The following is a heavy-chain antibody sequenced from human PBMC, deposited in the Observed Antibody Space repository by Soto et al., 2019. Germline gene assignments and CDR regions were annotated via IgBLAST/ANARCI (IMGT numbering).Heavy chain of an antibody. D-gene: IGHD1-7*01. CDR1: VESFGGYY. CDR3: ARYEYGNSLYGVDV. V-gene: IGHV4-34*01. J-gene: IGHJ6*02. Sequence: SETLSLTCVVSVESFGGYYWIWIRQTPGMGLEWIGEVDHRGSTTYNPSLKNRASISIDSSKNLFSLELTSVTAADTALYFCARYEYGNSLYGVDVWGQGTRVTVSS. CDR2: VDHRGST.